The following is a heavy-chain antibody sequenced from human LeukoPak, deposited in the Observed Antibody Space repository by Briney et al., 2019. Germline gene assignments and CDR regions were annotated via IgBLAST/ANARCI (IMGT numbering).Heavy chain of an antibody. CDR3: ARHGGETIVATILHAFDI. J-gene: IGHJ3*02. V-gene: IGHV4-59*08. CDR2: IHYSGST. D-gene: IGHD5-12*01. Sequence: SETLSLTCTVSGASTSSFSWSWIRQPPGKGLEWIGYIHYSGSTNYNSSLKSRVTISVDTSKNQFSLKLSSVTAADTAVYYCARHGGETIVATILHAFDIWGQRTTFTASS. CDR1: GASTSSFS.